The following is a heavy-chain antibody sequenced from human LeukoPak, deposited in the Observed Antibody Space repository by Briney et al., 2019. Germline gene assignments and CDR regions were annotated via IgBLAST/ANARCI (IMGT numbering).Heavy chain of an antibody. CDR2: YNVSGGT. CDR3: ARALWFGESSQP. CDR1: GGSFSGYS. J-gene: IGHJ5*02. Sequence: SSTMFSTSAVDGGSFSGYSWSWFRQPPGKVLEWWGEYNVSGGTTYNPSLKRRVPISVDTSKNQFSLKVSSVTAADTAVYYCARALWFGESSQPWGQGTLVTVSS. V-gene: IGHV4-34*01. D-gene: IGHD3-10*01.